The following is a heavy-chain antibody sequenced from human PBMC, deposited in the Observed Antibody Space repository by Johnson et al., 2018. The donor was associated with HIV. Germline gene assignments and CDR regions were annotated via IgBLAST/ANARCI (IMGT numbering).Heavy chain of an antibody. CDR3: ARSPRAAEGAFDI. Sequence: QVQLVESGGGVVQPGRSLRPSCAASGFRFSNYALHWVRLTPGKGLEWVALISDDGSNIYYADSVNGRFTISRDKYKNTLYLQMNSLRAEDTAVYYCARSPRAAEGAFDIWGQGTMVTVSS. CDR1: GFRFSNYA. V-gene: IGHV3-30-3*01. D-gene: IGHD6-13*01. CDR2: ISDDGSNI. J-gene: IGHJ3*02.